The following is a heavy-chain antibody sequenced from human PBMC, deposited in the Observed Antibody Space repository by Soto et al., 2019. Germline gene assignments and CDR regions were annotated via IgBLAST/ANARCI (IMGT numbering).Heavy chain of an antibody. CDR1: GGSISSGGYY. CDR2: IYYSGST. Sequence: QVQLQESGPGLVKPSQTLSLTCTVSGGSISSGGYYWSWIRQHPGKGLEWIGYIYYSGSTYYNPSLKSRVTRSVDPSKNQFALKLSSVTAADTAVYYCARGGLGYCSGGSCYSAELSRYYYGMDVWGQGTTVTVSS. V-gene: IGHV4-31*03. CDR3: ARGGLGYCSGGSCYSAELSRYYYGMDV. D-gene: IGHD2-15*01. J-gene: IGHJ6*02.